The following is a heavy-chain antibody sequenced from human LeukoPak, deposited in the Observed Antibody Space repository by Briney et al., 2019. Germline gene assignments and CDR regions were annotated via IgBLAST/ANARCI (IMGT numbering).Heavy chain of an antibody. Sequence: GGSLRLSCSASGFTFSTYWMSWVRQAPGKGLEWVANMRRDGNEIYYVDSVKGRFTISRDNAENSLYLQMNSLRAEDTAVYYCARDSTGVDDYWGQGTLVTVSS. CDR1: GFTFSTYW. CDR2: MRRDGNEI. V-gene: IGHV3-7*03. J-gene: IGHJ4*02. CDR3: ARDSTGVDDY. D-gene: IGHD2-15*01.